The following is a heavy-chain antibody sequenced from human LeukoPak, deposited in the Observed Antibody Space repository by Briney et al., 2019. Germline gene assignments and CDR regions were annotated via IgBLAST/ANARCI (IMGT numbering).Heavy chain of an antibody. CDR1: GFTFSSYW. D-gene: IGHD3-16*01. J-gene: IGHJ1*01. V-gene: IGHV3-7*01. Sequence: GGSLSLSCAASGFTFSSYWMSWVRQAPGKGLEWVANIKQNGSEKYYVDSVKGRFTISRDNAKNSLYLQMNSLRAEDTAVYYCARSFFMITFGGAYTGYFQHWGQGTLVTVSS. CDR3: ARSFFMITFGGAYTGYFQH. CDR2: IKQNGSEK.